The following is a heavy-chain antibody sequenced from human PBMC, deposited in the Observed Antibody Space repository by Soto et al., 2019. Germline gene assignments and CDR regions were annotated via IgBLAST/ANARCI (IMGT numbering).Heavy chain of an antibody. J-gene: IGHJ6*03. D-gene: IGHD3-10*01. CDR1: GYTFSTYA. V-gene: IGHV1-3*01. CDR2: INAGNGNT. CDR3: ATGSITAPNINYYYYMDF. Sequence: QVQLVQSGAEVKKPGASVKVSCKASGYTFSTYAMHWVRQAPGQRLEWMGWINAGNGNTKYSQKFQGGSAITRGTSASTAYKELRSLLTADTAMYYCATGSITAPNINYYYYMDFWGKGTTVTVSS.